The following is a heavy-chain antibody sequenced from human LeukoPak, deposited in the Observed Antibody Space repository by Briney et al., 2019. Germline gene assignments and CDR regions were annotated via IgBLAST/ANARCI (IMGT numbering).Heavy chain of an antibody. Sequence: GGSLRLSCAASGFTVSSYAMSWVRQAPGKGLEGVSAISGSGGSTYYADSAKGRFTTSRDNSKNTLYLQMNSLRAEATAVYYCATHLLAVAGPGDLDYWGQGTLVTVSS. CDR3: ATHLLAVAGPGDLDY. J-gene: IGHJ4*02. CDR2: ISGSGGST. CDR1: GFTVSSYA. D-gene: IGHD6-19*01. V-gene: IGHV3-23*01.